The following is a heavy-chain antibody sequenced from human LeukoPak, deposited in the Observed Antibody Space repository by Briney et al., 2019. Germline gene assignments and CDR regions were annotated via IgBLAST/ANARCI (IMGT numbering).Heavy chain of an antibody. CDR1: GFTFDDYA. V-gene: IGHV3-9*01. J-gene: IGHJ3*02. CDR2: VNWNGGSI. D-gene: IGHD5-12*01. CDR3: TRAHAVADALHI. Sequence: GGSLRLSCAASGFTFDDYAMHWVRQAPGKGLEWVSGVNWNGGSIGYADSVRGRFTISRDNAKNSLYLQMNSLTAEDTALYFCTRAHAVADALHIWGQGTMVTVSS.